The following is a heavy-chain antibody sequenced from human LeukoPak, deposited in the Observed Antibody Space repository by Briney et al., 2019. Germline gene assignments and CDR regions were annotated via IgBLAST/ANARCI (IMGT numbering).Heavy chain of an antibody. V-gene: IGHV3-11*06. CDR1: GFTFTDYY. J-gene: IGHJ4*02. CDR2: ITDSGSYT. Sequence: GRSLRLSCAASGFTFTDYYMSWIRQAPGKGLEWVSYITDSGSYTTYADSVKGHFTISRDNAKSSLYLQMNSLRAEDTAVYYCARNPAGIGDYLGQGTLVTVSS. CDR3: ARNPAGIGDY. D-gene: IGHD1-26*01.